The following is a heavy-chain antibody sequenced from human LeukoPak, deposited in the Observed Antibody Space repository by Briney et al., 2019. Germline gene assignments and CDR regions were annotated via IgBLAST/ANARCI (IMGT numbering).Heavy chain of an antibody. D-gene: IGHD3-22*01. J-gene: IGHJ3*02. Sequence: GGSPRLSCAASGFTFSSYAMSWVRQAPGKGLERVSAIRGRGGSTYYADSVKGRFTISRENSKNTLHLQMNSLRAEDTAVYYCAKDAKPYYYDSSGYYYAGAFDIWGQGTRVTVSS. CDR2: IRGRGGST. CDR1: GFTFSSYA. V-gene: IGHV3-23*01. CDR3: AKDAKPYYYDSSGYYYAGAFDI.